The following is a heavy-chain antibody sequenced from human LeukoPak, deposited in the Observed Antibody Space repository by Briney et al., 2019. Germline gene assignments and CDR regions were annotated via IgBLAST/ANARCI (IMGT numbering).Heavy chain of an antibody. Sequence: PGRSLRLSCAASGFTFSSYGMHWVRQAPGKGLEWVAVISYDGSNKYYADSVKGRFTISRDNSKNTLYLQMNSLRAEDTAVYYCAKSRSYQYCFDYWGQGTLVTVSS. CDR2: ISYDGSNK. D-gene: IGHD1-26*01. V-gene: IGHV3-30*18. J-gene: IGHJ4*02. CDR1: GFTFSSYG. CDR3: AKSRSYQYCFDY.